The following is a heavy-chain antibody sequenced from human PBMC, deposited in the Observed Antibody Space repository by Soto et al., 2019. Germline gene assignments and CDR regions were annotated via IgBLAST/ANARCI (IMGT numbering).Heavy chain of an antibody. CDR1: GFSFSSYG. J-gene: IGHJ6*02. D-gene: IGHD3-9*01. V-gene: IGHV3-33*01. Sequence: WGSLRLSCTASGFSFSSYGMDWVRQAPRKGLEGVAVIWYDGSNKYYADSVKGRFTISRDNSKNTLYLQMNSLRAEDTAVYYCARVKSSPIFYYGMDVWGQGTTVTVSS. CDR3: ARVKSSPIFYYGMDV. CDR2: IWYDGSNK.